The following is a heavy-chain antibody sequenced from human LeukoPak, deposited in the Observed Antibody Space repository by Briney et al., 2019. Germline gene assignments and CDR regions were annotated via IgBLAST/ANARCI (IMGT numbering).Heavy chain of an antibody. CDR3: ARATASNWFDP. D-gene: IGHD2-21*01. Sequence: GGPLRLSCAASGFPYSAYWIRWVRQAPGKGLEWVANIKEDGSENYYVVSVKGRFTISRDNAKNSLYLQMNSLRAEDTAVYYCARATASNWFDPWGQGTLVTVSS. CDR1: GFPYSAYW. J-gene: IGHJ5*02. V-gene: IGHV3-7*01. CDR2: IKEDGSEN.